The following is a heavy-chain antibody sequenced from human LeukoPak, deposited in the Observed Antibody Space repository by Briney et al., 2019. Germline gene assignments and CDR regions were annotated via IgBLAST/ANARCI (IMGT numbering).Heavy chain of an antibody. Sequence: GGSLRLSCTASGFTFGDYALSWFRQAPGKGLEWVANIKQDGSEKYYVDSVKGRFTISRDNAKNSLYLQMNSLRAEDTAVYYCAMGQLWFSLFDYWGQGTLVTVSS. J-gene: IGHJ4*02. V-gene: IGHV3-7*03. CDR3: AMGQLWFSLFDY. CDR1: GFTFGDYA. D-gene: IGHD5-18*01. CDR2: IKQDGSEK.